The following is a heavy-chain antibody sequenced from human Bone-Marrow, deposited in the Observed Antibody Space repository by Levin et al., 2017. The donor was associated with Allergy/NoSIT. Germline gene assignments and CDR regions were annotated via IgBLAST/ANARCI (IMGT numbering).Heavy chain of an antibody. V-gene: IGHV4-4*09. CDR2: FQSGVNT. J-gene: IGHJ6*02. CDR3: ARHRSFFDSGSYFHGLDV. CDR1: GGSIRNYY. D-gene: IGHD3-10*01. Sequence: KPSETLSLTCTISGGSIRNYYWSWIRQPPGKGLEWIGFFQSGVNTDYNPSLKSRVTISVDTSKNQLSLTLSSVTAADTAVYYCARHRSFFDSGSYFHGLDVWGQGTTVTVSS.